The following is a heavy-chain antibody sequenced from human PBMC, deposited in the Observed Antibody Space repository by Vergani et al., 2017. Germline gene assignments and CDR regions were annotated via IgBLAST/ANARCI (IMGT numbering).Heavy chain of an antibody. CDR2: INSDGSST. V-gene: IGHV3-74*01. CDR1: GFTFSSYW. J-gene: IGHJ6*02. D-gene: IGHD3-10*01. CDR3: ARVPYGSGSSYYYYYGMDV. Sequence: EVQLVESGGGLVQPGGSLRLSCAASGFTFSSYWMHWVRQAPGKGLVWVSRINSDGSSTSYADSVKGRFTISRDNAKNTLYLQMNSLRAEDTAVYYCARVPYGSGSSYYYYYGMDVWGQGTTVTVSS.